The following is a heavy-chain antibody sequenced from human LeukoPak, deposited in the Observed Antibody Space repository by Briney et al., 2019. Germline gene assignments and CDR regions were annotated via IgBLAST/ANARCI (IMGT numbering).Heavy chain of an antibody. V-gene: IGHV1-69*13. CDR3: ARRTLGYCSSTSCYWFDP. CDR2: IIPIFGTA. Sequence: SVKVSCKASGGTFSSYAISWVRQAPGQGLEWMGGIIPIFGTANYAQKFQGRVTITADESTSTAYMELSSLRSEDTAVYYCARRTLGYCSSTSCYWFDPWGQGTLVTVSS. D-gene: IGHD2-2*01. J-gene: IGHJ5*02. CDR1: GGTFSSYA.